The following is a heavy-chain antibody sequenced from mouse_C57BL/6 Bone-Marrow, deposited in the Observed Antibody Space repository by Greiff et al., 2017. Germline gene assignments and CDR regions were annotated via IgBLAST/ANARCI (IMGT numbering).Heavy chain of an antibody. CDR1: GYTFTDYY. CDR2: IYPGSGNT. CDR3: ATARATDYFDY. Sequence: QVQLKESGAELVRPGASVKLSCKASGYTFTDYYINWVKQRPGQGLEWIARIYPGSGNTYYNEKFKGKATLTAEKSSSTAYRELNSLTSEDSAVYFCATARATDYFDYWGQGTTLTVSS. V-gene: IGHV1-76*01. J-gene: IGHJ2*01. D-gene: IGHD3-1*01.